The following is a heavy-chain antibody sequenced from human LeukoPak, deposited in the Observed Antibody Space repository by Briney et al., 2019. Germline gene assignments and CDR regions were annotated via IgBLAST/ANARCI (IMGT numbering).Heavy chain of an antibody. V-gene: IGHV3-74*01. CDR1: GFTFSSYW. D-gene: IGHD3-3*01. Sequence: PGGSLRLSCAASGFTFSSYWMHWVRQAPGKGLVWVSRINSDGSSTSYADSVKGRFTISRDNAKNTLHLQMNSLRAEDTAVYYCAPTPHYDFWSGYDYFDYWGQGTLVTVSS. J-gene: IGHJ4*02. CDR2: INSDGSST. CDR3: APTPHYDFWSGYDYFDY.